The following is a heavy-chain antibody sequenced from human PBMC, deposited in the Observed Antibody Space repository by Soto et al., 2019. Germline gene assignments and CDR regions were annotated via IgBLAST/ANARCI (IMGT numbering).Heavy chain of an antibody. D-gene: IGHD2-21*02. CDR2: ISSSSSYI. J-gene: IGHJ3*02. CDR3: ARDAAYCGGDCYWHPENDAFDI. V-gene: IGHV3-21*01. CDR1: EFTFSNYA. Sequence: PGGSLRLSCAASEFTFSNYAMSWVRQAPGKGLEWVSSISSSSSYIYYADSVKGRFTISRDNAKNSLYLQMNSLRAEDTAVYYCARDAAYCGGDCYWHPENDAFDIWGQGTMVTVSS.